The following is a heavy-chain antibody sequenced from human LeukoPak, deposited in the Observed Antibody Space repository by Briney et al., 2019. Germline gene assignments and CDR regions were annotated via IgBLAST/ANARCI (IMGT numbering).Heavy chain of an antibody. D-gene: IGHD5-18*01. CDR2: ISYDGSNK. V-gene: IGHV3-30*04. CDR3: ARNGGYSYGYDPYYFDY. CDR1: RFTFSSYA. Sequence: RGSLRLSCAASRFTFSSYAMHWVRQAPGKGLEWVAVISYDGSNKYYAESVKGRFTISRDNSKNTLYLQMNSLRAEDTAVYYCARNGGYSYGYDPYYFDYWGQGTLVTVSS. J-gene: IGHJ4*02.